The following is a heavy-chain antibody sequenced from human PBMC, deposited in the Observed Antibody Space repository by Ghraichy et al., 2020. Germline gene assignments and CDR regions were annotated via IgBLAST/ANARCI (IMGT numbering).Heavy chain of an antibody. CDR1: GYTFTSYG. J-gene: IGHJ6*02. Sequence: ASVKVSCKASGYTFTSYGISWVRQAPGQGLEWMGWISAYNGNTNYAQKLQGRVTMTTDTSTSTAYMELRSLRSDDTAVYYCARDPGYCSSTSCLPSHYYYYYYGMDVWGQGTTVTVSS. V-gene: IGHV1-18*01. D-gene: IGHD2-2*01. CDR2: ISAYNGNT. CDR3: ARDPGYCSSTSCLPSHYYYYYYGMDV.